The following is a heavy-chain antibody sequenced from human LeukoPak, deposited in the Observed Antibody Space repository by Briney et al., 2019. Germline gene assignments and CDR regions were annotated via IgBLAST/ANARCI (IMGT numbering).Heavy chain of an antibody. Sequence: GGSLRLSCATSGFTFGSYGMHWVRQAPGKGLEWVAFVRYDGSNKYYADSVKGRFTISRDNSKNTPYLQMNSLRVEDTAVYYCAKDSVVVVIGPLGYWGQGTLVTVSS. CDR2: VRYDGSNK. CDR1: GFTFGSYG. V-gene: IGHV3-30*02. J-gene: IGHJ4*02. D-gene: IGHD2-21*01. CDR3: AKDSVVVVIGPLGY.